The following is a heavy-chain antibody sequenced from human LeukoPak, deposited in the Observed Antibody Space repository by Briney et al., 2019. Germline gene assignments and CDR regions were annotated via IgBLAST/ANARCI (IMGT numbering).Heavy chain of an antibody. CDR3: AKNGRPRRGYSYGNLYYYMDV. CDR1: GLTLSRYG. CDR2: IRYDGNNK. Sequence: GGSLRLSCAASGLTLSRYGMHWVRQAPGKGLEWVAFIRYDGNNKYYADSVKGRFTISRDNSKNTLYLQMNSLRAEDTAVFYCAKNGRPRRGYSYGNLYYYMDVWGKGTTVTISS. J-gene: IGHJ6*03. D-gene: IGHD5-18*01. V-gene: IGHV3-30*02.